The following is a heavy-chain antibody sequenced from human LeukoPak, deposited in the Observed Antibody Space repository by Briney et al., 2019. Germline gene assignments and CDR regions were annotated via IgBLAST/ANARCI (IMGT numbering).Heavy chain of an antibody. J-gene: IGHJ6*02. Sequence: PSETLSLTCAVYGGSFSGYYWSWIRQPPGKGLEWIGEINHSGSTNYNPSLKSRVTISVDTSKNQFSLKLSSVTAADTAVYYCARLLFLYGMDVWGQGTTVTVSS. V-gene: IGHV4-34*01. D-gene: IGHD2/OR15-2a*01. CDR2: INHSGST. CDR3: ARLLFLYGMDV. CDR1: GGSFSGYY.